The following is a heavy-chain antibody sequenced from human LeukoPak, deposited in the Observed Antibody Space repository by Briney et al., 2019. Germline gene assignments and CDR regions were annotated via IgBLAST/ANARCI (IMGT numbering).Heavy chain of an antibody. J-gene: IGHJ5*01. D-gene: IGHD2/OR15-2a*01. Sequence: SETLSLTCSVSGQSITSFRWSWIRQSAAKGLEWMGRIDEDGSTTYNPSLSGRVSVSADTSNNQVSLKLKFVTAADTAVYFCTRGYQSTTYGHFDSWGRGIQVTVSS. CDR1: GQSITSFR. CDR3: TRGYQSTTYGHFDS. V-gene: IGHV4-4*07. CDR2: IDEDGST.